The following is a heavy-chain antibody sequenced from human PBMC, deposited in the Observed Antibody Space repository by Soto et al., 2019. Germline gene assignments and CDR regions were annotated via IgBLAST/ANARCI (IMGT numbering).Heavy chain of an antibody. CDR3: ARRLHNRADEGFDL. D-gene: IGHD2-15*01. V-gene: IGHV1-69*18. J-gene: IGHJ3*01. CDR1: GGTFSTYT. Sequence: QVHLVQSGAEVRKPGSSVKVSCKTSGGTFSTYTIYWVRQAPGQGLEWMGRIIPLFGTTRYAQNFQDRVTITAEESKSTTYMELSSLRAEDTALYYCARRLHNRADEGFDLWGEGPAVTLSA. CDR2: IIPLFGTT.